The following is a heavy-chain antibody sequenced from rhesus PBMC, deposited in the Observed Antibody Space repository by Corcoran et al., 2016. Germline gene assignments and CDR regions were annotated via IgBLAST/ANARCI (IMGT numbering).Heavy chain of an antibody. CDR3: AREGIAAAGTGDY. D-gene: IGHD6-25*01. V-gene: IGHV4-169*02. CDR1: GGSISSSY. J-gene: IGHJ4*01. CDR2: IYGSGSST. Sequence: QLQLQESGPGLVKPSETLSVTCAVSGGSISSSYWSWIRQAPGKGLEWIGYIYGSGSSTNYNPSLTSRVTLSVYTSKNQLSLKLSSVTTADTAVYYCAREGIAAAGTGDYWGQGVLVTVSS.